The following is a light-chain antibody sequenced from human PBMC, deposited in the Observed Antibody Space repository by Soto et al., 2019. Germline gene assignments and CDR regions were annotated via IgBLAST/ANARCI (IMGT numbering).Light chain of an antibody. Sequence: EIVLTQWTGTVSLSQGERASLSCMSSHSVTNNYFSWYQQTPRPAPRLLIYAASNRATGIPDRFSGSGSATDFPLTISTLEPEDFAVYYCQQYGSSGTFCQGAKVDI. V-gene: IGKV3-20*01. J-gene: IGKJ1*01. CDR2: AAS. CDR3: QQYGSSGT. CDR1: HSVTNNY.